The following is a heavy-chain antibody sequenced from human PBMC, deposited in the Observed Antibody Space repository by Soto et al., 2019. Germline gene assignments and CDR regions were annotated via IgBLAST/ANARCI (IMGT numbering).Heavy chain of an antibody. J-gene: IGHJ4*02. D-gene: IGHD1-1*01. CDR2: IKSKKDGGAR. V-gene: IGHV3-15*01. CDR3: VEGWNDF. Sequence: EVHVVESGGDLVEPGGSLRLSCETSGFMFSSAWMSWVRQAPGKGLEWVARIKSKKDGGARDYAAPVNGRFSISRDDSKNTVYLQMNSLRAEDTALYYCVEGWNDFWGQGTLVTVSS. CDR1: GFMFSSAW.